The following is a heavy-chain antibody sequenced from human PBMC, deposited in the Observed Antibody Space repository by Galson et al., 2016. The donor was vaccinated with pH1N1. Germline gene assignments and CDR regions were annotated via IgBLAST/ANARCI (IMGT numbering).Heavy chain of an antibody. CDR1: GFTFSNFV. CDR2: ISGSGGST. D-gene: IGHD6-25*01. CDR3: AREIAAAGSY. J-gene: IGHJ4*02. V-gene: IGHV3-23*01. Sequence: SLRPSCAASGFTFSNFVMSWVRQAPGKGLEWVSTISGSGGSTYYADSVKGRFTISRDNSKNTVYLQMNSLRAEDTAVYYCAREIAAAGSYWGQGTLVTVSS.